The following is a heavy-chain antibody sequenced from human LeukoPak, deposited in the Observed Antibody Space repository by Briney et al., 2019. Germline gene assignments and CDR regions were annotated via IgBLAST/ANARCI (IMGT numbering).Heavy chain of an antibody. V-gene: IGHV3-23*01. CDR3: ARLVRRLQRLNIGRDSDYATGYYLDS. J-gene: IGHJ4*02. D-gene: IGHD5-12*01. CDR2: ISGSGDST. CDR1: GFTFSNYA. Sequence: GGSLRLSCAASGFTFSNYAMRWVRQAPGKGLEWVSGISGSGDSTYYADSVKGRFTISRDNSKNTLYLQMNSLRAEDTAVYYCARLVRRLQRLNIGRDSDYATGYYLDSWGQGTLVTVSS.